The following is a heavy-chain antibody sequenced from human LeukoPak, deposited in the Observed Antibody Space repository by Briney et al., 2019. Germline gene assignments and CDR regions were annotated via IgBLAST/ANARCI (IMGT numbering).Heavy chain of an antibody. D-gene: IGHD2/OR15-2a*01. Sequence: SQTLSLTCAISGDSVSSNSGAWNWIRQSPSRGXEWLGRTYYRSKWYSDYAVSVKSRITLTPDTSQNQFSLQLNSVTPEDTAVYYCARSFHAFDIWGQGTMVTVSS. CDR3: ARSFHAFDI. CDR1: GDSVSSNSGA. CDR2: TYYRSKWYS. J-gene: IGHJ3*02. V-gene: IGHV6-1*01.